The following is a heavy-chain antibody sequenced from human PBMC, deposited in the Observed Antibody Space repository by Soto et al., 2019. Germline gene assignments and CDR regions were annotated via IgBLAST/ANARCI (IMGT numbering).Heavy chain of an antibody. CDR1: GGSFSSYV. Sequence: QVQLVQSGAEVRKPGSTVKVSCKASGGSFSSYVISWVRQAPGQGLEWMGGIIPMLGTSKSVQSFQGRLTITADESSLTAYMELSSLRSDDTAVYYCASRINLVHDFYFGMDVWGQGTTVIVSS. V-gene: IGHV1-69*01. CDR2: IIPMLGTS. J-gene: IGHJ6*02. CDR3: ASRINLVHDFYFGMDV. D-gene: IGHD2-21*02.